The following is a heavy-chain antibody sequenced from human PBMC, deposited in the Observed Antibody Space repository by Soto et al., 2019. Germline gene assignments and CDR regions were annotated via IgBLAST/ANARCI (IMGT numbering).Heavy chain of an antibody. J-gene: IGHJ4*02. Sequence: GSLRLSCTASGLPHSNFAMMWVRQAPGKGLECVSGIYGSGRGIEYADSVKGRFTISRDNSKNTVYLQMTDLRADDTAVYYCAKDAVYNDGLWLMDHWGQGTQVTVSS. CDR2: IYGSGRGI. V-gene: IGHV3-23*05. D-gene: IGHD2-21*01. CDR3: AKDAVYNDGLWLMDH. CDR1: GLPHSNFA.